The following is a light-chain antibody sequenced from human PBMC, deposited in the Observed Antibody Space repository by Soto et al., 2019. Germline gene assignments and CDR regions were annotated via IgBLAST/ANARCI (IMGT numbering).Light chain of an antibody. J-gene: IGKJ4*01. CDR3: QQYKNWPPLT. CDR1: QSVSYN. Sequence: EIVMTQSPATLSVSPGETATLSCRASQSVSYNLAWYQQKPGQGPRLVIYGAFSRATGIPARFSGNGSGTEFTLTISSLQSEDFAVYYCQQYKNWPPLTFGGGTKVEIK. CDR2: GAF. V-gene: IGKV3-15*01.